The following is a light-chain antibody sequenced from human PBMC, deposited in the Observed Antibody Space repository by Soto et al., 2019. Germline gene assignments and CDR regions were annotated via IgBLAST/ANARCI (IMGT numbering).Light chain of an antibody. CDR2: SSS. Sequence: QSVLTQPPSASGTPGHRVSISCSGSFSHVGKNTVNWYQQVPGAAPKLLIYSSSQRPSGVPDRFSGSKSGTSASLAISGLQSEDESDYYCAVWDDSLRGWVFGGGTKLTVL. V-gene: IGLV1-44*01. CDR1: FSHVGKNT. J-gene: IGLJ3*02. CDR3: AVWDDSLRGWV.